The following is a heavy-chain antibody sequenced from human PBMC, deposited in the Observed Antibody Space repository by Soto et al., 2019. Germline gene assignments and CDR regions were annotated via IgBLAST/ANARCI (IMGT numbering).Heavy chain of an antibody. CDR3: ARGEEQLGATGYYYYMYV. CDR2: IWYDGSNT. Sequence: QVQLVESGGGVVQPGRSLRLSGAASGFTFSSYGMHWVRQAPGKGLEWVAVIWYDGSNTYYADSVNGRFTISRDNSKNTMYRQMNSLRAEDTAVYYCARGEEQLGATGYYYYMYVWCKGTTVTVSS. J-gene: IGHJ6*03. CDR1: GFTFSSYG. V-gene: IGHV3-33*01. D-gene: IGHD6-6*01.